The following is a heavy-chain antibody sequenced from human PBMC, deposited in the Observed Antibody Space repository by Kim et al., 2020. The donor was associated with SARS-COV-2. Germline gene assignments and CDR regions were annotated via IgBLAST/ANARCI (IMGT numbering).Heavy chain of an antibody. CDR3: ARDLKTSPIQLWSYYYYYGMDV. D-gene: IGHD5-18*01. J-gene: IGHJ6*01. CDR1: GFTFSSYL. Sequence: GGSLRLSCAASGFTFSSYLMHWVRQAPGKGLVWVSRINSDGSITSYADSVKGRFTISRDNAKNTLYLQMNSLRAEDTAVYYCARDLKTSPIQLWSYYYYYGMDVWGQGTTVTVSS. CDR2: INSDGSIT. V-gene: IGHV3-74*01.